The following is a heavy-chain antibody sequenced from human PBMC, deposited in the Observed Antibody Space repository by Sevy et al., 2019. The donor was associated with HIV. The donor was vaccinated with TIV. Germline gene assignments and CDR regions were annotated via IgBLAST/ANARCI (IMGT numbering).Heavy chain of an antibody. CDR1: GFTFRSYG. CDR2: ISATGLSK. V-gene: IGHV3-23*01. D-gene: IGHD6-25*01. J-gene: IGHJ4*02. Sequence: GGSLRLSCATSGFTFRSYGIAWVRQTPGMGLEWVSFISATGLSKYYADSVKGRFIISRDNSKNTVYMQMNSPRPEDTAVYYCANDWAAAPHSGYFDSWGRGTLLTVSS. CDR3: ANDWAAAPHSGYFDS.